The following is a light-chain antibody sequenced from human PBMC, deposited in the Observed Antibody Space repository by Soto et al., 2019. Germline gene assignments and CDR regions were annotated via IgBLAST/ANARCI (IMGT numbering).Light chain of an antibody. CDR2: DAS. V-gene: IGKV3-20*01. CDR1: QSVTRNY. J-gene: IGKJ1*01. Sequence: EIVLTQSPGTLSLSPGERATLSCRASQSVTRNYLAWYQQKPGQAPRLLIYDASSRATGIPDRFSGSGSGTDFTLTISRLEPEDFAVYYCQQYNNWPPWTFGQGTKVEIK. CDR3: QQYNNWPPWT.